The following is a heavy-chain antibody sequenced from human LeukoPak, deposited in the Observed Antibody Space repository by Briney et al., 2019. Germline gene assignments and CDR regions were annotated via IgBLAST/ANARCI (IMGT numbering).Heavy chain of an antibody. CDR1: GGTFSSYA. D-gene: IGHD3-22*01. CDR3: ASNSYDSSCHDY. V-gene: IGHV1-69*13. J-gene: IGHJ4*02. CDR2: IIPIFGTA. Sequence: GASVKVSCKASGGTFSSYAISWVRQAPGQGLEWMGGIIPIFGTANYAQKFQGRVTITADESTSTAYMELSSLRSEDTAVYYCASNSYDSSCHDYWGQGTLVTVSS.